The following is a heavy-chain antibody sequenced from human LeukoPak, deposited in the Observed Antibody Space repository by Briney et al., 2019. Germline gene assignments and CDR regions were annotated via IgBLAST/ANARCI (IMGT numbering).Heavy chain of an antibody. D-gene: IGHD3-10*01. J-gene: IGHJ5*02. Sequence: GGSLRLSCAASGFTFSGYYMSWIRQAPGKGLEWVSYISSSGSTIYYADSVKGRFTISRDNSKNTLYLQMNSLRAEDTAVYYCAKGGVYDWFDPWGQGTLVTVSS. CDR3: AKGGVYDWFDP. V-gene: IGHV3-11*01. CDR1: GFTFSGYY. CDR2: ISSSGSTI.